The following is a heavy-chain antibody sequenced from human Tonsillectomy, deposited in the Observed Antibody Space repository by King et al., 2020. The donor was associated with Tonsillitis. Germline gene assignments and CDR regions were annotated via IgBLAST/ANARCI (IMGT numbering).Heavy chain of an antibody. D-gene: IGHD6-13*01. V-gene: IGHV3-43D*03. CDR1: GFTFDDYA. CDR2: ISWDGGST. Sequence: DVQLVESGGVVVQPGGSLRLSCAASGFTFDDYAMHWVRQAPGKGLEWVSLISWDGGSTYYADSVKGRCTISRDNSKNSLYLQMNSLRAEDTALYYCAKDKGSAAGHPTFGMDVWGQGTTVTVSS. CDR3: AKDKGSAAGHPTFGMDV. J-gene: IGHJ6*02.